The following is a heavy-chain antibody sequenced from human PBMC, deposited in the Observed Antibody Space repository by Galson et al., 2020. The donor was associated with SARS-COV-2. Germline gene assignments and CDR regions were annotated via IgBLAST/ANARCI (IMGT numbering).Heavy chain of an antibody. Sequence: SETLSLTCSVSGGSISSGHYSWAWIRQPPGKGLEWIGNLYYSGSTYFNTSLKSRVIISVDTSKNQFSLNLSSVTAADTAVYYCASQAARYCTSATCYFTAFDIWGQGTMVTVYS. CDR3: ASQAARYCTSATCYFTAFDI. V-gene: IGHV4-39*01. J-gene: IGHJ3*02. D-gene: IGHD2-2*01. CDR1: GGSISSGHYS. CDR2: LYYSGST.